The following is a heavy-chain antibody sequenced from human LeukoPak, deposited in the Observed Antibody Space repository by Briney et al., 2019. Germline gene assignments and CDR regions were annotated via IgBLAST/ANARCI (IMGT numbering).Heavy chain of an antibody. CDR3: ARLPQKGVTARPGDY. CDR2: TYYRSRWYN. Sequence: SQTLSLTCAISGDSVSSNSAAWNWIRQSPSRGLEWLGRTYYRSRWYNDYAVSVKSRITINPDTSKNQFSLKLSSVTAADTAVYYCARLPQKGVTARPGDYWGQGTLVTVSS. J-gene: IGHJ4*02. CDR1: GDSVSSNSAA. V-gene: IGHV6-1*01. D-gene: IGHD5-18*01.